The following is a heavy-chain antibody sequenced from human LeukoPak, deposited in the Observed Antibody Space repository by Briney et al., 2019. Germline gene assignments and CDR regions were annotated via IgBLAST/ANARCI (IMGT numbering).Heavy chain of an antibody. Sequence: GGSLRLSCAASGFTFSSYSMNWVRQAPGKGLEWVSSISSSSSYIYCADSVEGRFTISRDNAKNSLYLQMNSLRAEDTAVYYCARDPITMVRGSFDYWGQGTLVTVSS. J-gene: IGHJ4*02. V-gene: IGHV3-21*01. CDR1: GFTFSSYS. CDR3: ARDPITMVRGSFDY. D-gene: IGHD3-10*01. CDR2: ISSSSSYI.